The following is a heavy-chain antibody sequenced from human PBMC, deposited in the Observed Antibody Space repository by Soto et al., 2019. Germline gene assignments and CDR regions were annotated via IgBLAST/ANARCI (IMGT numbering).Heavy chain of an antibody. CDR2: IYRSGRT. J-gene: IGHJ5*02. Sequence: QVQLQESGPGLVEPPGTLSPICAVSGGSISSGNWWGWVRPPPGKGLEWIGAIYRSGRTNYSPSLKSRVTVSVNTAKNEFSLRLTSLTAADAAVYYCARDGRGGYNLGSWGQGTLVTVSS. V-gene: IGHV4-4*03. D-gene: IGHD5-12*01. CDR3: ARDGRGGYNLGS. CDR1: GGSISSGNW.